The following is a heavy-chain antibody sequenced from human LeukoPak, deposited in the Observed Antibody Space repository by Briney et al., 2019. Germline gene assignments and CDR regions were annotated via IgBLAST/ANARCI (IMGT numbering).Heavy chain of an antibody. CDR2: INHSGYT. J-gene: IGHJ4*02. CDR1: GDAFRHYY. Sequence: PSETLSLTCAVSGDAFRHYYWSWVRQSPTKGLEWIGEINHSGYTNYNPSLKSRVTISIDTSKNQFSLMVISETAADTGVYYCARAVAGHPDWGQGTLVTVSS. CDR3: ARAVAGHPD. D-gene: IGHD6-19*01. V-gene: IGHV4-34*01.